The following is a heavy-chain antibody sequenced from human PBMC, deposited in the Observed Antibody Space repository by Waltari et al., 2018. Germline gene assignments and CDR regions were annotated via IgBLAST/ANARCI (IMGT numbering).Heavy chain of an antibody. D-gene: IGHD5-12*01. V-gene: IGHV3-30*02. CDR1: GFTFSSSG. CDR3: AKAPGGYENWFDP. Sequence: QVQLVESGGGVVQPGGSLRLSCAASGFTFSSSGLHWVRQAPGKGLEWVAFIRYDGSNKYYADSVKGRFTISRDNSKNTLYLQMNSLRAEDTAVYYCAKAPGGYENWFDPWGQGTLVTVSS. J-gene: IGHJ5*02. CDR2: IRYDGSNK.